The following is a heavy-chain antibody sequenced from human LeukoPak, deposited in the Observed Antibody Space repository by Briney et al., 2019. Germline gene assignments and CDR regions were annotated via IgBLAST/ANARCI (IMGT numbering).Heavy chain of an antibody. Sequence: PGEFPKISCKGSGYSFTSYWIGWVRQMPGKGLEWMGIIYPGDSDTRYSPSFQGQVTISADKSISTAYLQWSSLKASDTAMYYCTRRVSSGYYYSIPSNWFDPWGQGTLVTVSS. CDR3: TRRVSSGYYYSIPSNWFDP. J-gene: IGHJ5*02. V-gene: IGHV5-51*01. CDR2: IYPGDSDT. D-gene: IGHD3-22*01. CDR1: GYSFTSYW.